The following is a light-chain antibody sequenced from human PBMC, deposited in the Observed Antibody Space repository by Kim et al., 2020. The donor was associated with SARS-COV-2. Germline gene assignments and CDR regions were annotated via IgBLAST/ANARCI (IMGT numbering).Light chain of an antibody. Sequence: SYELTQPPSVSVSPGQTASITCSGDKLGDKYACWYQQKPGQSPVLVIYQHNKRPSGIPERFSGSNSGNTATLTISGTQAMDEADYYCQAWDSSTAVFGGGTKLTVL. CDR2: QHN. J-gene: IGLJ2*01. CDR3: QAWDSSTAV. V-gene: IGLV3-1*01. CDR1: KLGDKY.